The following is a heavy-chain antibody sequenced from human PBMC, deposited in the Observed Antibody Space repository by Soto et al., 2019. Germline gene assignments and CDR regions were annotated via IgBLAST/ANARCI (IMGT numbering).Heavy chain of an antibody. CDR1: GGSISNTSFY. Sequence: QVQLQESGPGLVKPSETLSLTCRVSGGSISNTSFYWSWIRQPPGKGLEWLGSMFFSGTTYHNPSLKNRVAMSIDTSKNEFSLKMSSVTAADTAVYYCARLRSTYSASWYAGGLFDLWGQGTPLSVSS. V-gene: IGHV4-39*01. CDR3: ARLRSTYSASWYAGGLFDL. CDR2: MFFSGTT. D-gene: IGHD6-13*01. J-gene: IGHJ5*02.